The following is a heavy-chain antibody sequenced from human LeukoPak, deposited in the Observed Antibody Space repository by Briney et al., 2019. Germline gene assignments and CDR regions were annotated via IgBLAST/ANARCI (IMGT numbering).Heavy chain of an antibody. J-gene: IGHJ5*02. Sequence: PSETLTLTCAVYGGSFIGYYWSWIRQPPGKGLEWVGEIKHSGSTSYYTSLKSRVTISVDTSKNLFDLKLSSVAAADTAVYYCARGRTGGKPHTDYYYVRRGGWFDPWGQGTLVTVSS. D-gene: IGHD3-22*01. V-gene: IGHV4-34*01. CDR2: IKHSGST. CDR1: GGSFIGYY. CDR3: ARGRTGGKPHTDYYYVRRGGWFDP.